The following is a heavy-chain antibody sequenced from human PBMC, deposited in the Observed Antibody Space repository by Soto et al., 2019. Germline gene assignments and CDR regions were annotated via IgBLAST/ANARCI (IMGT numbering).Heavy chain of an antibody. CDR3: AREGTNYGMDV. CDR2: INAGNGNT. V-gene: IGHV1-3*01. Sequence: WASVKVSCKASGCTFTSYAMHWVRQAPGQRLEWMGWINAGNGNTKYSQKFQGRVTITRDTSASTAYMELSSLRSEDTAVYYCAREGTNYGMDVWGQGTTVTVSS. J-gene: IGHJ6*02. D-gene: IGHD1-1*01. CDR1: GCTFTSYA.